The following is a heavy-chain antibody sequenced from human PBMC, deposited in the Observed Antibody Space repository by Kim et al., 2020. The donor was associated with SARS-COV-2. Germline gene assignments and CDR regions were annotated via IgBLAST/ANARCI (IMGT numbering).Heavy chain of an antibody. CDR3: AKDEVWYSSSSVFANGMDV. D-gene: IGHD6-6*01. Sequence: GGSLRLSCAASGFTFSSYGMHWVRQAPGKGLEWVAVISYDGSNKYYADSVKGRFTISRDNSKNTLYLQMNSLRAEDTAVYYCAKDEVWYSSSSVFANGMDVWGQGTTVTVSS. V-gene: IGHV3-30*18. CDR1: GFTFSSYG. J-gene: IGHJ6*02. CDR2: ISYDGSNK.